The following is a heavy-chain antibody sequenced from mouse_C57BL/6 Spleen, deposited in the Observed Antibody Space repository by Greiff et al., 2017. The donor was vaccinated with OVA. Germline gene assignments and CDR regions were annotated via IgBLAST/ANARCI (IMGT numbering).Heavy chain of an antibody. Sequence: QVQLKESGAELVRPGASVTLSCKASGYTFTDYEMHWVKQTPVHGLEWIGAIDPETGGTAYNQKFKGKAILTADKSSSTAYMELRSLTSEDSAVYYCTRLNGYLFDYWGRGTTLTVSS. CDR3: TRLNGYLFDY. V-gene: IGHV1-15*01. CDR2: IDPETGGT. D-gene: IGHD2-3*01. CDR1: GYTFTDYE. J-gene: IGHJ2*01.